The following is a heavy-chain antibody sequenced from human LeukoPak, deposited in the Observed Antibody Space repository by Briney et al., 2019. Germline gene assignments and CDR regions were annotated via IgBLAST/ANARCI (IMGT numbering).Heavy chain of an antibody. CDR1: GGSISSYY. Sequence: SETLSLTCIVSGGSISSYYWSWIRQPPGKGLEWIGYMYYSGSTNYNPSLKSRVTISVDTSKNELSLKLSSVTAADTAVYYCARGGAVAGSFDPWGQGTLVTVSS. J-gene: IGHJ5*02. CDR3: ARGGAVAGSFDP. CDR2: MYYSGST. D-gene: IGHD6-19*01. V-gene: IGHV4-59*01.